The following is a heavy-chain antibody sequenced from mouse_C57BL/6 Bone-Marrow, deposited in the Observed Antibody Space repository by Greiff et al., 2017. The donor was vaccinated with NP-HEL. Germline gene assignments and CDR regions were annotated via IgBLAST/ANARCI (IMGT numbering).Heavy chain of an antibody. V-gene: IGHV1-19*01. Sequence: VQLKQSGPVLVKPGASVKMSCKASGYTFTDYYMNWVKQSHGKSLEWIGVINPYNGGTSYNQKFKGKATLTVDKSSSTAYMELNSLTSEDSAVYYCASGGIITTVVAKAYWGQGTLVTVSA. D-gene: IGHD1-1*01. CDR3: ASGGIITTVVAKAY. J-gene: IGHJ3*01. CDR1: GYTFTDYY. CDR2: INPYNGGT.